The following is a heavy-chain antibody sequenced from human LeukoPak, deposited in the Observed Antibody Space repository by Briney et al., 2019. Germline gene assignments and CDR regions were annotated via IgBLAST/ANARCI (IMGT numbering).Heavy chain of an antibody. CDR3: ASWGLWFGELAPDY. Sequence: SVKVSCKASVGTFSSYAISWVRQAPGQGLEWMGGIIPIFGTANYAQKFQGRVTITTDESTSTAYMELSSLRSEDTAVYYCASWGLWFGELAPDYWGQGTLVTVSS. CDR2: IIPIFGTA. D-gene: IGHD3-10*01. J-gene: IGHJ4*02. V-gene: IGHV1-69*05. CDR1: VGTFSSYA.